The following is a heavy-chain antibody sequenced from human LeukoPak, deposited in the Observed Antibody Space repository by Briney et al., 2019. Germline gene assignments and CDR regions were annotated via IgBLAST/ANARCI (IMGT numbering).Heavy chain of an antibody. Sequence: GGSLRLSCAASGFTVSSNYMSWVRQAPGKGLEWVSVIYSGGSTYYADSVKGRFTISRDNSKNTLYLQMNSLRAEDTAVHYCARDAGSYYGMDVWGQGTTVTVSS. CDR1: GFTVSSNY. CDR2: IYSGGST. V-gene: IGHV3-66*01. J-gene: IGHJ6*02. D-gene: IGHD1-26*01. CDR3: ARDAGSYYGMDV.